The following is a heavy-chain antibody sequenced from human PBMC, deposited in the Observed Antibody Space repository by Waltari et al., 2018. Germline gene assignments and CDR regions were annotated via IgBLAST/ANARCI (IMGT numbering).Heavy chain of an antibody. J-gene: IGHJ4*02. Sequence: QVQLVQSGAEVKKPGASVKASCKASGYTFRGSYTHWGRQAPGQGLEWMGRIDPNSGGTDYARKFAGRVSMTRDTSISTAYVELSSLRSDDTAVYYCAAKGVVLPATYDYWGQGTLVTVSS. CDR3: AAKGVVLPATYDY. CDR1: GYTFRGSY. V-gene: IGHV1-2*06. CDR2: IDPNSGGT. D-gene: IGHD2-15*01.